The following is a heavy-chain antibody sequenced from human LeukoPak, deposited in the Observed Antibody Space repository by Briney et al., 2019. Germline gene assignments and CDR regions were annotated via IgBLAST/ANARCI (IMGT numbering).Heavy chain of an antibody. J-gene: IGHJ4*02. CDR3: ARGRGYSYGGFDY. V-gene: IGHV3-23*01. D-gene: IGHD5-18*01. CDR1: GFTFSSYA. Sequence: GGSLRLSCAASGFTFSSYAMNWVRQAPVKGLEWVSAISGSGGSTYYADSVKGRFTISRDNAKNSLYLQMNSLRAEDTAVYYCARGRGYSYGGFDYWGQGTLVTVSS. CDR2: ISGSGGST.